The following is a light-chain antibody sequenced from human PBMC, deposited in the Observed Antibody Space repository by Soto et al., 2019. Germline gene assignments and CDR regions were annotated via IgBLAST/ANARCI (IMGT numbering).Light chain of an antibody. J-gene: IGKJ4*01. CDR3: QNYNTAPLT. CDR2: ATS. CDR1: QDISNS. Sequence: DIQMTQSPSSLSASVGDRVTITCRASQDISNSLAWYQQKPGKIPKVLIYATSILQSGVPPRFSGSGSGTDFTLTISSLQPEDVATYYCQNYNTAPLTFGGGTNVEI. V-gene: IGKV1-27*01.